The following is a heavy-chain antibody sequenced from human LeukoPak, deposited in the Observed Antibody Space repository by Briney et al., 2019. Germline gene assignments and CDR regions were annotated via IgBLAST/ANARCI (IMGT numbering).Heavy chain of an antibody. V-gene: IGHV3-53*01. D-gene: IGHD1-26*01. CDR2: IYSGGST. J-gene: IGHJ3*02. CDR3: ARGGSYLSSFDI. CDR1: GFTVSSNY. Sequence: GGSLRLSCAASGFTVSSNYMSWVRQAPGKGLEWVSIIYSGGSTFYADSVKGRFTISRDNSKNTLYLQMNSLRAEDTAVYYCARGGSYLSSFDIWGRGTMVTVSS.